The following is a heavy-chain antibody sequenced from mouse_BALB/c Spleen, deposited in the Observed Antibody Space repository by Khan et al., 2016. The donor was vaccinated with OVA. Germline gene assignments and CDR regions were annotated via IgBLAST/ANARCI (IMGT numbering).Heavy chain of an antibody. CDR1: GYTFSTYW. J-gene: IGHJ2*01. V-gene: IGHV1-7*01. CDR3: ARDRIDY. Sequence: QVRLQQSGAELAKPGASVKMSCKASGYTFSTYWIHWVKQRPGQGLEWIGYINPSSGSTYYNQRFNDKATLTADKSSSTAYMQLSSLTSEDSAVYYCARDRIDYWGQGTTLTVSS. CDR2: INPSSGST.